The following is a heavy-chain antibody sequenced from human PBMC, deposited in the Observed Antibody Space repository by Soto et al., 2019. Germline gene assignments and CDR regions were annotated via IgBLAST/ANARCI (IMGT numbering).Heavy chain of an antibody. J-gene: IGHJ4*02. D-gene: IGHD5-12*01. V-gene: IGHV4-30-2*01. CDR1: VGSISSGGYS. Sequence: QLQLQESGSGLVKPSQTLSLTCAVSVGSISSGGYSWSWIRQPPGKGLEWLGYIYHSGSTYYNPSLESRVTISVDRSKNQFSLKLSSVTAADTAVYYCAAGGGLPRYYWGQGTLVTVSS. CDR3: AAGGGLPRYY. CDR2: IYHSGST.